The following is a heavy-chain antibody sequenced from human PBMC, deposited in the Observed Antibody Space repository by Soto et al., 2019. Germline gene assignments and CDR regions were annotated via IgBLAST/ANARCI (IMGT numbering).Heavy chain of an antibody. Sequence: QVQLQQWGAGLLKPSETLSLTCAVSGGSFSGYYWSWIRQPPGKGMEWMGEINHSGSTNYNPSLKSRVTISVDTSKNQFSLKLSSVTAADTAVYYCARGGGYVGADYWGQGTLVTVSS. V-gene: IGHV4-34*01. CDR2: INHSGST. J-gene: IGHJ4*02. CDR3: ARGGGYVGADY. D-gene: IGHD5-12*01. CDR1: GGSFSGYY.